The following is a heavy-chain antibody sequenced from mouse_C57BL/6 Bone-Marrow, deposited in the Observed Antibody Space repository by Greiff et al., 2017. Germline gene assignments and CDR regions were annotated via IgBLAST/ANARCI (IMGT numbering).Heavy chain of an antibody. CDR3: ARHGRLRRRFAY. CDR1: GFPFSRYG. V-gene: IGHV5-6*01. Sequence: EVKVVESGGDLVKPGGSLKLSCAASGFPFSRYGMSWVRQTPDKRLEWVATISSGGSYTYYPDSVKGRFTISRAHAKHTLCLQMSSLKSEDTAIYYCARHGRLRRRFAYWGQGTLGTVSA. D-gene: IGHD2-2*01. CDR2: ISSGGSYT. J-gene: IGHJ3*01.